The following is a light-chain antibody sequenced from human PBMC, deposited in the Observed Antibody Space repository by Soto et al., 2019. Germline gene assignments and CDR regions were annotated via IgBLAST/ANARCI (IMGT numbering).Light chain of an antibody. J-gene: IGLJ2*01. Sequence: QSVLTQPPSVSGAPGQRVTISCTGSSSNIGAGYDVHWYQQLPGTAPKLLIYGNSNRPSGVPDRFSGSKSGTSASLAITGLQAEDEADYYCQSYDSSLSGVVFGGWNKLTVL. CDR2: GNS. CDR3: QSYDSSLSGVV. V-gene: IGLV1-40*01. CDR1: SSNIGAGYD.